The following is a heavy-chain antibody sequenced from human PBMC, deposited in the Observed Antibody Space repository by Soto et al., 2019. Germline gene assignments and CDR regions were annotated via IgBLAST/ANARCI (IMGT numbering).Heavy chain of an antibody. D-gene: IGHD6-6*01. CDR2: ISGSGGST. CDR3: APMEQLVRAAFDI. J-gene: IGHJ3*02. Sequence: GGSLRLSCAASGFTFSSYAMSWVRQAPGKGLEWVSAISGSGGSTYYADSVNGRFTISRDNSKNTLYLQMNSLRAEDTAVYYCAPMEQLVRAAFDIWGQGTMVTVSS. CDR1: GFTFSSYA. V-gene: IGHV3-23*01.